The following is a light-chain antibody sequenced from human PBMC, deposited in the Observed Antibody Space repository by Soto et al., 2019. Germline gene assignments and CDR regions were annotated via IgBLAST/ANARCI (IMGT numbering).Light chain of an antibody. CDR2: KAS. CDR1: QTIIGY. CDR3: QHYNSYSEA. Sequence: DIQMTQSPASLSASIGDSVTSTCRASQTIIGYLNWYQQKPGKAPKLLIYKASTLKSGVPSRFSGSGSGTEFTLTISSLQPDDFATYYCQHYNSYSEAFGQGTKVDIK. V-gene: IGKV1-5*03. J-gene: IGKJ1*01.